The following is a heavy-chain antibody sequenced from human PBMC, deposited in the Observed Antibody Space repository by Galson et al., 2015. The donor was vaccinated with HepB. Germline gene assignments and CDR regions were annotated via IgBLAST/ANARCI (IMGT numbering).Heavy chain of an antibody. CDR1: GFTFSSYA. CDR2: ISGSGGST. J-gene: IGHJ4*02. V-gene: IGHV3-23*01. CDR3: AKGGIVVVIAIPFDY. D-gene: IGHD2-21*01. Sequence: SLRLSCAASGFTFSSYAMSWVRQAPGKGLEWVSAISGSGGSTYYADSVKGRFTISRDNSKSTLYLQMNSLRAEDTAVYYCAKGGIVVVIAIPFDYWGQGTLVTVSS.